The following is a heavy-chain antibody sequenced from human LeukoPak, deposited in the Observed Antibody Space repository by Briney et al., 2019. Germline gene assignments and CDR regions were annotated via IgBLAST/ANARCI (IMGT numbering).Heavy chain of an antibody. CDR2: ISAYNGNT. J-gene: IGHJ4*02. Sequence: VSVKVSCKASGYTFTSYGISWVRQAPGQGLEWMGWISAYNGNTNYAQKLQGRVTMTTDTSTSTAYMELRSLRSDDTAVYYCARTAYDYVWGSIDYWGQGTLVTVSS. CDR3: ARTAYDYVWGSIDY. CDR1: GYTFTSYG. D-gene: IGHD3-16*01. V-gene: IGHV1-18*01.